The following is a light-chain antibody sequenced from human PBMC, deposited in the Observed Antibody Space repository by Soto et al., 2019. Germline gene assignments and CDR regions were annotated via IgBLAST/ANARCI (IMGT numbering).Light chain of an antibody. V-gene: IGKV3-20*01. J-gene: IGKJ2*02. CDR3: QQYYRSCT. CDR1: QSVSSSY. CDR2: GAS. Sequence: EIVLTQSPGTLSLSPGERATLSCRASQSVSSSYLAWYQQKPGQAPRLLIYGASSRATGIPDRFSGSGSGTDFTLTISRLEPEDFAVYYCQQYYRSCTFGQGTKVEIK.